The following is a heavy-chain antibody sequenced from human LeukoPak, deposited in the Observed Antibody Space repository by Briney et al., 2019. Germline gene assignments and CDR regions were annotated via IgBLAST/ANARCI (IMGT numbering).Heavy chain of an antibody. Sequence: SETLSLTCTVSGGSISSSSYYWGWIRQPPGKGLEWIGSIYYSGSTYYNPSLKSRVTISVDTSKNQFSLKLSSVTAADTAVYYCARDGVIAAAGFDYWGQGTLVTVSS. D-gene: IGHD6-13*01. J-gene: IGHJ4*02. CDR2: IYYSGST. CDR1: GGSISSSSYY. CDR3: ARDGVIAAAGFDY. V-gene: IGHV4-39*07.